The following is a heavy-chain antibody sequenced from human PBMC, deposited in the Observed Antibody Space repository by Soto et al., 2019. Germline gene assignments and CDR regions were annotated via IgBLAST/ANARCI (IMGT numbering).Heavy chain of an antibody. CDR3: ARLIVVVPSGYLDP. CDR1: GGSISSGGYS. D-gene: IGHD2-2*01. J-gene: IGHJ5*02. V-gene: IGHV4-30-2*01. CDR2: IYHSGST. Sequence: SETLSLTCNVSGGSISSGGYSWSWIRQPPGKGLEWIGYIYHSGSTYYNPSLKSRVTISVDRSKNQFSLRLSSVTAADTAVYYCARLIVVVPSGYLDPWGQGALVTSPQ.